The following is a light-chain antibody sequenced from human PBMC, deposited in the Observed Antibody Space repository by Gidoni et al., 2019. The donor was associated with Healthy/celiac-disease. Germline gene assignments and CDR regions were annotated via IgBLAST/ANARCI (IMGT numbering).Light chain of an antibody. CDR2: AAS. J-gene: IGKJ1*01. CDR1: QGTSSY. V-gene: IGKV1-8*01. Sequence: AIWLTQPPSSLSASTGDRVTITCRASQGTSSYLAWYQQQPGKAPKLLIYAASTLQSAVPSRFSGSGSGTDFTLTISCLQSEDFATYYCQKYNSYPPWTFXRXTKVEIK. CDR3: QKYNSYPPWT.